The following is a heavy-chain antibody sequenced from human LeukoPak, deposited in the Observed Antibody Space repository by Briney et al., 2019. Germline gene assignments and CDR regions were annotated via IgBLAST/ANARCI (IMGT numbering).Heavy chain of an antibody. V-gene: IGHV3-74*01. CDR2: INNDGSYA. CDR1: GIAFSNHW. Sequence: GGSLRLSCAASGIAFSNHWMHWVRQAPGKGPEWVSWINNDGSYAVYADSVRARFTISRDNAKNTPYLQMNSLRPEDTAVYYCARDRPHNWFDPWGQGTLVTVSS. CDR3: ARDRPHNWFDP. J-gene: IGHJ5*02.